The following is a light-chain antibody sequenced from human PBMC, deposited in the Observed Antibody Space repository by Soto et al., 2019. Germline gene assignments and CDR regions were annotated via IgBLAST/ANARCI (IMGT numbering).Light chain of an antibody. Sequence: EIVMTQSPATLSVSPGERATLSCSASQSVRSNLAWYQQKPGQAPRLLIYGASTRATGIPARFSGSGSGTDFTLTISRLEPEDFAVYHCQQYGSSPTTFAQGTKVDIK. CDR2: GAS. CDR1: QSVRSN. J-gene: IGKJ1*01. V-gene: IGKV3-15*01. CDR3: QQYGSSPTT.